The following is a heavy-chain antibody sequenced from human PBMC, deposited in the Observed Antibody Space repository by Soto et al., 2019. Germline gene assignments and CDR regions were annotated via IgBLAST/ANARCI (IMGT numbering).Heavy chain of an antibody. V-gene: IGHV4-59*01. CDR2: IYYSGST. D-gene: IGHD3-10*01. Sequence: PSETLSLTCTVSGGSISNFYWSWIRQPPGKGLEWIGYIYYSGSTNYNPSLKSRVTISVDTSKNQFSLKLSSVTAADTAVYYCARDRRGLAITMVRGVMSGTNYYYGMDVWGQGTTVTVSS. CDR1: GGSISNFY. CDR3: ARDRRGLAITMVRGVMSGTNYYYGMDV. J-gene: IGHJ6*02.